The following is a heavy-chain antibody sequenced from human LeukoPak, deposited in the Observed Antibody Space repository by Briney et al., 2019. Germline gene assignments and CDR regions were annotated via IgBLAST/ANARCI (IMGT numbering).Heavy chain of an antibody. V-gene: IGHV3-15*01. CDR2: IKSKTDGGTT. CDR1: GFTFCNAW. D-gene: IGHD3-22*01. J-gene: IGHJ4*02. Sequence: GGSLRLSCAASGFTFCNAWMSWVRQAPGKGLEWVGRIKSKTDGGTTDYAAPVKGRFTISRDDSKNTLYLQMNSLKTEDTAVYYCTTGGYYDSSGYYVDYWGQGTLVTVSS. CDR3: TTGGYYDSSGYYVDY.